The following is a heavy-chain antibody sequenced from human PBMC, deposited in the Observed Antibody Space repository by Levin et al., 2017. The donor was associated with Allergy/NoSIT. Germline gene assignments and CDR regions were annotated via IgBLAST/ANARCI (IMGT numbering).Heavy chain of an antibody. CDR1: GFTFDDYA. V-gene: IGHV3-9*01. CDR3: AKEAIAAAGIGGNWFDP. Sequence: GGSLRLSCAASGFTFDDYAMHWVRQAPGKGLEWVSGISWNSGSIGYADSVKGRFTISRDNAQKSLYLQMNSLRAEDTALYYCAKEAIAAAGIGGNWFDPWGQGTLVTVSS. J-gene: IGHJ5*02. CDR2: ISWNSGSI. D-gene: IGHD6-13*01.